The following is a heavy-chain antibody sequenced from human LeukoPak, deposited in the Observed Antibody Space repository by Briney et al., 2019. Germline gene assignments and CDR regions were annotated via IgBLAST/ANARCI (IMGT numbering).Heavy chain of an antibody. V-gene: IGHV3-7*01. Sequence: GGSLRLSCAVSGLTFSSSWMDWVRQAPGKGLEWVASINPDGNKKYSADSVKGRFTISRDNAENSLYLQINSLRVEDTAFYYCARDLAYSRLDYWGQGMLVTVSS. CDR1: GLTFSSSW. CDR2: INPDGNKK. J-gene: IGHJ4*02. D-gene: IGHD5-18*01. CDR3: ARDLAYSRLDY.